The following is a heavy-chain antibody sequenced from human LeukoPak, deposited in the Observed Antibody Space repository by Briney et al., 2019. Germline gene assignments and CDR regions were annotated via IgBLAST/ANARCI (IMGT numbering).Heavy chain of an antibody. D-gene: IGHD3-3*01. CDR1: GGSVSSGSYY. CDR2: IYYSGST. V-gene: IGHV4-61*01. Sequence: SETLSLTCTVSGGSVSSGSYYWSWIRQPPGKGLEWIGYIYYSGSTNYNPSLKSRVTISVDTSKNQFSLKLSSVTAADAAVYYCARAPLYYDFWSGQYYFDYWGQGTLVTVSS. CDR3: ARAPLYYDFWSGQYYFDY. J-gene: IGHJ4*02.